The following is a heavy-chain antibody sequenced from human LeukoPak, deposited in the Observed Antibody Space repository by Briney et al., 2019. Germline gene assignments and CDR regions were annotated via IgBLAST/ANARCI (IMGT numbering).Heavy chain of an antibody. Sequence: ASVKVSCKASGGTFSSYAISWVRQAPGQGLEWMGGIIPIFGTANYAQKFQGRVTMTRDMSTSTVYMELSSLRSEDTAVYFCASSQLGQEYYYYMDVWGTGTTVTVSS. J-gene: IGHJ6*03. CDR1: GGTFSSYA. V-gene: IGHV1-69*05. CDR2: IIPIFGTA. D-gene: IGHD6-6*01. CDR3: ASSQLGQEYYYYMDV.